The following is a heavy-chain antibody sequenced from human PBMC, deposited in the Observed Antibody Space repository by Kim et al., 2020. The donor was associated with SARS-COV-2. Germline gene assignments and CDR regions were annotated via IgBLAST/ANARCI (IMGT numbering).Heavy chain of an antibody. V-gene: IGHV3-7*03. CDR3: ARDHFATSLDY. Sequence: GGSLRLSCAASGFTFSDYWMSWIRQAPGKGLEWVAHIKEDGSGKYYVDSVKGRFTISRDNAKNSVYLQMNSLRAEDTAVYYCARDHFATSLDYWGHGTLV. J-gene: IGHJ4*01. CDR2: IKEDGSGK. CDR1: GFTFSDYW.